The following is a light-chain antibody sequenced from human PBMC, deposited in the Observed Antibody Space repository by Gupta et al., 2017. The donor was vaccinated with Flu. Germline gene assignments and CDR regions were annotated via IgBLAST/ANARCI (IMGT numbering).Light chain of an antibody. J-gene: IGKJ2*01. CDR2: KAS. V-gene: IGKV1-5*03. Sequence: PSSCSASFGDGFTITCRAIPSINTCLAWNQQKSGKAPTFLIYKASTLKSGVPSSFSGSGSGTEFTLTISGLQPDDFATYYCQQFHSYPFTLGQGTKVKI. CDR1: PSINTC. CDR3: QQFHSYPFT.